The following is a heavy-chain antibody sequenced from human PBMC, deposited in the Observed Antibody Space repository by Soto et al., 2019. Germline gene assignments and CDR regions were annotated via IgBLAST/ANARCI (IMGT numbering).Heavy chain of an antibody. J-gene: IGHJ5*02. CDR2: ISSSSSTI. CDR1: GFTFSSDS. Sequence: GGSLRLSCAASGFTFSSDSMNWVRLAPGKGLEWVSYISSSSSTIYYADSVKGRFTISRDNAKNSLYLQMNSLRAEDTAVYYCARGAYLNWFDPWGQGTLVTVSS. V-gene: IGHV3-48*01. CDR3: ARGAYLNWFDP.